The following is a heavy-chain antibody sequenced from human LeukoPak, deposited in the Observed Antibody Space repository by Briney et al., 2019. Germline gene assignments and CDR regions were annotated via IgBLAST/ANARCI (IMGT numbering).Heavy chain of an antibody. D-gene: IGHD3-3*01. V-gene: IGHV3-15*01. J-gene: IGHJ4*02. CDR1: GFTFSNAW. CDR3: LPIFGVVTVH. Sequence: GGSLRLSCAASGFTFSNAWMSWVRQAPGKGLERVGRIKSKTDGGTTDYAAPVKGRFTISRDDSKNTLYLQMNSLKTEDTAVYYCLPIFGVVTVHWGQGTLVTVSS. CDR2: IKSKTDGGTT.